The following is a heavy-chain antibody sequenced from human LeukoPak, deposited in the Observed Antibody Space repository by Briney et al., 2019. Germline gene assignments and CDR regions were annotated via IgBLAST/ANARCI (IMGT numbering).Heavy chain of an antibody. CDR3: ARGVSGSSGWLWGALANYYFDY. Sequence: PGGSLRLSCAASGFTFSSYEMNWVRQAPGKGLEWVSYISSSGSTIYYADSVKGRFTISRDNAKNSLYLQMNSLRAEDTAVYYCARGVSGSSGWLWGALANYYFDYWGQGTLVTVSS. D-gene: IGHD6-19*01. CDR2: ISSSGSTI. CDR1: GFTFSSYE. V-gene: IGHV3-48*03. J-gene: IGHJ4*02.